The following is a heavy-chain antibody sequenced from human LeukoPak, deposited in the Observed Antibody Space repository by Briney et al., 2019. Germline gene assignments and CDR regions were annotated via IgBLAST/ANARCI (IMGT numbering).Heavy chain of an antibody. CDR1: GFTFSSYA. D-gene: IGHD6-19*01. CDR2: ISYDGSNK. CDR3: ARDPAVAGKNWFDP. Sequence: GGSLRLSCAASGFTFSSYAMHWVRQAPGKGLEWVAVISYDGSNKYYADSVKGRFTISRDNSKNTLYLQMNSLRAEDTAVYYCARDPAVAGKNWFDPWGQGTLVTVSS. J-gene: IGHJ5*02. V-gene: IGHV3-30-3*01.